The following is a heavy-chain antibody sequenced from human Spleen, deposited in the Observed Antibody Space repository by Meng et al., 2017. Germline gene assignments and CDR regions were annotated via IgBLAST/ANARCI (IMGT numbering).Heavy chain of an antibody. V-gene: IGHV3-21*01. D-gene: IGHD3-10*01. Sequence: GGSLRLSCAVSGFTFSSYSMNWVRQAPGKGLEWVSSISTSSSDIYYADSVKGRFTISRDNSKNTLYLQIDGLRAEDTAVYCCSSYVSGGVLADYWGQGTLVTVSS. CDR1: GFTFSSYS. CDR3: SSYVSGGVLADY. CDR2: ISTSSSDI. J-gene: IGHJ4*02.